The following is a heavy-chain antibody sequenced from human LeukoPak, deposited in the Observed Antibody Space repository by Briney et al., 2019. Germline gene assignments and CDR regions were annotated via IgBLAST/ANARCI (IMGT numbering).Heavy chain of an antibody. CDR1: GFTFSSYG. CDR2: IRYDGSNK. Sequence: GGSLRLSCAASGFTFSSYGMHWVRQAPGKGLEWVAFIRYDGSNKYYADSVKGRFTISRDNSKNTLYLQMNSLRAEDTAVYYYAKELSGAAFLDYWGQGTLVTVSS. J-gene: IGHJ4*02. V-gene: IGHV3-30*02. D-gene: IGHD3-16*02. CDR3: AKELSGAAFLDY.